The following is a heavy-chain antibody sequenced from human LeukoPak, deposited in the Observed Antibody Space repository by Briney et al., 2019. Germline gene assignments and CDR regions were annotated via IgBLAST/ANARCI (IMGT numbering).Heavy chain of an antibody. CDR1: GYTFTDYY. V-gene: IGHV1-2*06. J-gene: IGHJ4*02. CDR3: ASISEVWSGYYTVHHDY. D-gene: IGHD3-3*01. Sequence: AAVKVSCKSSGYTFTDYYMHWVRQAPGQGLEWMGRINPNSGDANYAQKFLGTVTMPRHTSISTAYMELSSLTSDDTAVYYCASISEVWSGYYTVHHDYWGQGTLVTVSS. CDR2: INPNSGDA.